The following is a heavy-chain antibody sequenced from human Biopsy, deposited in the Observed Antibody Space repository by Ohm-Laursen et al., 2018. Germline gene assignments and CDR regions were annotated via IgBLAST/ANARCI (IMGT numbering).Heavy chain of an antibody. CDR1: GGSIKSYY. Sequence: LDTLSLTCTVSGGSIKSYYWNWIRQSPGKGLEWIGFIYYTGHTNYNPSLKSRATISVDTSKNQFSLKVISVTAADTAVYYCARLTGDPSYWGQGILVTVSS. D-gene: IGHD7-27*01. CDR2: IYYTGHT. V-gene: IGHV4-59*07. J-gene: IGHJ4*02. CDR3: ARLTGDPSY.